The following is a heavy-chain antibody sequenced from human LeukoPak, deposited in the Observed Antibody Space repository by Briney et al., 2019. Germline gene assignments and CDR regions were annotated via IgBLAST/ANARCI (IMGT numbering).Heavy chain of an antibody. D-gene: IGHD6-19*01. CDR3: TRHQPSGWQTGVYYYYYMDV. Sequence: TGGSLRLSCAASGFMFNDYYMSWIRQAPGKGLEWVSYISSSGSIIYYTDSVKGRFTISRDNAKNSLNLQMNSLKTEDTAVYYCTRHQPSGWQTGVYYYYYMDVWGKGTTVTVSS. J-gene: IGHJ6*03. V-gene: IGHV3-11*01. CDR1: GFMFNDYY. CDR2: ISSSGSII.